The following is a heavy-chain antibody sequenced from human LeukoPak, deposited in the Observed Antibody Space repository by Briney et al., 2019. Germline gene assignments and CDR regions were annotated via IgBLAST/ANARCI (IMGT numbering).Heavy chain of an antibody. J-gene: IGHJ4*02. V-gene: IGHV4-39*01. CDR3: TSEISSASNY. CDR2: IYYTGST. Sequence: PSETLSLTCTVSGGSISSSSYYWGWIRQLPGEGLEWIGSIYYTGSTYYSPSLKSRVTISADTSKNEFSLKLSSVTAADTAVYYCTSEISSASNYWGQGTLVTVSS. CDR1: GGSISSSSYY. D-gene: IGHD6-6*01.